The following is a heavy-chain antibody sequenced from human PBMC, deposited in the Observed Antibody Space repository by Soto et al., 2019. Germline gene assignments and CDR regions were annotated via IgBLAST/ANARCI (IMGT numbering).Heavy chain of an antibody. CDR3: ARLYGGSGMDA. V-gene: IGHV1-18*04. D-gene: IGHD3-3*01. CDR2: ISAYNGYT. J-gene: IGHJ6*02. Sequence: ASVKVSCKASGYTFTNYGLNCVRQAPGQGLEWMGWISAYNGYTNYAQKLQGRVTMTTDTSTSTAYMELRSLRSDDTAVYYCARLYGGSGMDAWGQGTTVTVSS. CDR1: GYTFTNYG.